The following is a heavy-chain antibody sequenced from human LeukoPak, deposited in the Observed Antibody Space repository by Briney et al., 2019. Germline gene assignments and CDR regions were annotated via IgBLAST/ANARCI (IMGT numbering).Heavy chain of an antibody. Sequence: TSETLSLTCTVSGGSISTYYWSWIRQPPGKGLEWIGYYSGSTNYNPSLKSRVTISVDTSKNQFSLKLRSVTAADTAVYYCARVYYSRSYDYWYFDLWGRGTLVTVSS. CDR1: GGSISTYY. J-gene: IGHJ2*01. V-gene: IGHV4-59*01. CDR3: ARVYYSRSYDYWYFDL. D-gene: IGHD6-13*01. CDR2: YSGST.